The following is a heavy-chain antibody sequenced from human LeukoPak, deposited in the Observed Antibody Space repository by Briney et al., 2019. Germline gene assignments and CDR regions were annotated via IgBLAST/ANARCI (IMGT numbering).Heavy chain of an antibody. CDR2: VNPSGDST. J-gene: IGHJ3*02. V-gene: IGHV1-46*01. CDR3: VRVRDGYNDAYDI. CDR1: GYTFSNYN. Sequence: ASVKVSCKASGYTFSNYNIHWLRQAPGQGLEWMGIVNPSGDSTNYAQNFQGRVTMTGDTSTSTVYMELSSLRSEDTAVYYCVRVRDGYNDAYDIWGQGTMVTVPS. D-gene: IGHD5-24*01.